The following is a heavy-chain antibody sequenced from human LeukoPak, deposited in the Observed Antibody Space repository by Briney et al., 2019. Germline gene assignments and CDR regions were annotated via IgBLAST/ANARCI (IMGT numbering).Heavy chain of an antibody. J-gene: IGHJ4*02. CDR2: IIPILGIA. CDR1: GGTFSSYA. CDR3: ARASATTTIPFDY. Sequence: SVKVSCKASGGTFSSYAISWVRQAPGQGLEWMGRIIPILGIANYAQKFQGRVTITADKSTSTAYMELSSLRSEDTAVYYCARASATTTIPFDYWGQGTLVTVSS. D-gene: IGHD4-17*01. V-gene: IGHV1-69*04.